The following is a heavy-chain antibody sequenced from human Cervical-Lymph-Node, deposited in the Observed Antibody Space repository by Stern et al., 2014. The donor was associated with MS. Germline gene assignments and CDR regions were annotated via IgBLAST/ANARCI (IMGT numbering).Heavy chain of an antibody. V-gene: IGHV1-18*01. CDR3: ARDPGSSGWYGSRYGMDV. CDR1: GYIFTSYG. D-gene: IGHD6-19*01. J-gene: IGHJ6*02. CDR2: ISTYNVDT. Sequence: QVQLVESGAEVKKPGASVKVSCRASGYIFTSYGISWVRQAPGQGLEWMGWISTYNVDTRYTQKLQGRVTMTTDPSTTTAYLELRSLRSDDTAVYYCARDPGSSGWYGSRYGMDVWGQGTTVTVSS.